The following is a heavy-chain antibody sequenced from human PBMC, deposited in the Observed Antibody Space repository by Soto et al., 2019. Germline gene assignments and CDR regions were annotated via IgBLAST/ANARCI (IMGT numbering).Heavy chain of an antibody. V-gene: IGHV4-31*03. CDR2: IYYSGST. J-gene: IGHJ5*02. CDR1: GGSISSGGYY. CDR3: ARGRFLEWLLSVWFDP. Sequence: SETLSLTCTVSGGSISSGGYYWSWIRQHPGKGLEWIGYIYYSGSTYYNPSLKSRVTISVDTSKNQFSLKLSSVTAADTAVYYCARGRFLEWLLSVWFDPWGQGTLDTVS. D-gene: IGHD3-3*01.